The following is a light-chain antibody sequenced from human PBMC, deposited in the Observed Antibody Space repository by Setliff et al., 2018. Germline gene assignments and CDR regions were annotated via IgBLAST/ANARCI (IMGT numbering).Light chain of an antibody. J-gene: IGLJ1*01. CDR3: CSYAGSYTSLYG. V-gene: IGLV2-11*01. CDR1: SSDVGGYNY. Sequence: QSALTQPRSVSGSPGQSVTISCTGTSSDVGGYNYVSWYQQHPGKAPKLMIYDVSKRPSGVPDRFSGSKSGNTASLTISGLQAEDEADYYCCSYAGSYTSLYGVGTGTKV. CDR2: DVS.